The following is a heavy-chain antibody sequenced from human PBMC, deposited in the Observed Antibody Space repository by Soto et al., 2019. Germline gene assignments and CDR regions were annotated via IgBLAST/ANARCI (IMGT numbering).Heavy chain of an antibody. CDR3: ARGVGSSPPQY. V-gene: IGHV4-59*02. CDR1: VGSVSVYY. Sequence: SETLSLTCTISVGSVSVYYWSWIRQSTGQGLEWIGYIYASGSPYYNPSLRSRVTISADTSKNQISLKLTSPTAADTAVYYCARGVGSSPPQYWGRGTPVTVSS. D-gene: IGHD1-26*01. CDR2: IYASGSP. J-gene: IGHJ4*02.